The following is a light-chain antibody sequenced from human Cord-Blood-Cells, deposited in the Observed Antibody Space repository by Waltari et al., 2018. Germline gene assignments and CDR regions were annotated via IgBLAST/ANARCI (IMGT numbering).Light chain of an antibody. CDR2: EVS. J-gene: IGLJ1*01. CDR3: CSYAGSSTFLYV. CDR1: SSDVGAFNL. V-gene: IGLV2-23*02. Sequence: QSALTPPASVSGSPGQSITISCTGTSSDVGAFNLVSWSQQHPGKAPKLMIYEVSKRPSGVSNRFSGSKSGNTASLTISGLQAEDEADYYCCSYAGSSTFLYVFGTGTKVTVL.